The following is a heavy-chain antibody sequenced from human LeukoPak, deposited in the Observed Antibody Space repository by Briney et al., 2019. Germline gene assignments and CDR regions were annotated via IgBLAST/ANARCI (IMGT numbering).Heavy chain of an antibody. CDR1: GGSFSGYY. D-gene: IGHD2-2*02. J-gene: IGHJ5*02. V-gene: IGHV4-34*01. Sequence: SETLSLTCAVYGGSFSGYYWSWIRQPPGKGLEWIGEINHSGSTNYNPSLKSRVTISVDTSKNQFSLKLSSVTAADTAVYYCARGVCSSTSCYTKRHWFDPWGQGTLVTVSS. CDR2: INHSGST. CDR3: ARGVCSSTSCYTKRHWFDP.